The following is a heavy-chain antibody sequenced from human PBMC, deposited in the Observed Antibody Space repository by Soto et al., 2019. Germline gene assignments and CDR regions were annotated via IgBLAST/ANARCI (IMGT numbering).Heavy chain of an antibody. D-gene: IGHD6-6*01. Sequence: ASVKVSCKASGGTFSSYDINWVREATGQGLEWMGWMNPNSGNTGYAQKFQGRVTMTRNTSISTAYMELSSLRSEDTAVYYCARVDSSSSHLDFDYWGQGTLVTVSS. CDR3: ARVDSSSSHLDFDY. CDR1: GGTFSSYD. J-gene: IGHJ4*02. CDR2: MNPNSGNT. V-gene: IGHV1-8*01.